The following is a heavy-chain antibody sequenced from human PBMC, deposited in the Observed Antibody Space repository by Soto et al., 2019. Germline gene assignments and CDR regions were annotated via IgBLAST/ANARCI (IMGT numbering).Heavy chain of an antibody. CDR1: GFTFSSYD. CDR3: ARGTYCPNTMCHGRLLDY. V-gene: IGHV3-30-3*01. J-gene: IGHJ4*02. D-gene: IGHD2-8*01. CDR2: MSYDGSNK. Sequence: QVHLVESGGGVVQPGRSLRLSCAASGFTFSSYDMHWVRQAPGKGLEWVAVMSYDGSNKDYVDSVKGRFSISRDDSKNTLNLYMNSLRDEDTSVYYCARGTYCPNTMCHGRLLDYWGQGTPVIVSS.